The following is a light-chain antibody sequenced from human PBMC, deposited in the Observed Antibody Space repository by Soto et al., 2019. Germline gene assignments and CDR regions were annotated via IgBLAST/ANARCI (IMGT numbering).Light chain of an antibody. J-gene: IGKJ4*01. CDR1: QSVGNN. V-gene: IGKV3-15*01. CDR2: ATS. CDR3: QQYGDWPLT. Sequence: EIVVTQSPATLSVSPGERATLSFSASQSVGNNFAWYQQKPGQAPRLLIFATSTRATGVPARFSGSGSGTEFTLTISSLQSEDFAVYYCQQYGDWPLTFGGGAKVEIE.